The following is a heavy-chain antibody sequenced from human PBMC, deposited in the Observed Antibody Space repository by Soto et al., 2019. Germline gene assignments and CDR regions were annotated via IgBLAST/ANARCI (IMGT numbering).Heavy chain of an antibody. V-gene: IGHV3-30*18. Sequence: GGSLRLSCAASGFTFSSYGMHWVRQAPGKGLEWVAVISYDGSNKYYADSVKGRFTISRDNSKNTLYLQMNSLRAEDTAVYYCAKDIYFYGSPPPDYWGQGTLVTVSS. J-gene: IGHJ4*02. D-gene: IGHD3-10*01. CDR1: GFTFSSYG. CDR2: ISYDGSNK. CDR3: AKDIYFYGSPPPDY.